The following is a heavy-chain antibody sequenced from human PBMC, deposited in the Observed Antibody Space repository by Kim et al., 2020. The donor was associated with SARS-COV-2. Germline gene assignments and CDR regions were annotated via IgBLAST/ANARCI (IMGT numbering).Heavy chain of an antibody. Sequence: SVKVSCKASGGTFSSYAISWVRQAPGQGLEWMGGIIPIFGTANYAQKFQGRVTITADESTSTAYMELSSLRSEDTAVYYCARELDTAMVNKDYYYYGMDVWGQGTTVTVSS. CDR1: GGTFSSYA. V-gene: IGHV1-69*13. CDR3: ARELDTAMVNKDYYYYGMDV. CDR2: IIPIFGTA. J-gene: IGHJ6*02. D-gene: IGHD5-18*01.